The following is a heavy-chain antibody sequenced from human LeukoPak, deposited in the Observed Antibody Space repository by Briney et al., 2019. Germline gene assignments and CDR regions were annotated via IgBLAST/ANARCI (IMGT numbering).Heavy chain of an antibody. CDR2: IIPIFGTA. CDR1: GGTFSSYA. V-gene: IGHV1-69*01. J-gene: IGHJ3*02. D-gene: IGHD7-27*01. CDR3: ASLGERGAFDI. Sequence: ASVKVSCKASGGTFSSYAISWVRQAPGQGLEWMGGIIPIFGTANYAQKFQGRVTITADESTSTAYMGLSSLRSGDTAVYYCASLGERGAFDIWGQGTMVTVSS.